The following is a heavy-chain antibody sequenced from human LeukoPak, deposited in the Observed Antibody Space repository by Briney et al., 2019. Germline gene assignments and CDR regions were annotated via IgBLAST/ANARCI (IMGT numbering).Heavy chain of an antibody. J-gene: IGHJ4*02. V-gene: IGHV4-38-2*02. CDR1: GYSISSGYY. Sequence: SETLSLTCTVSGYSISSGYYWGWIRQPPGKGLEWIGSIYHSGSTYYNPSLKSRVTISVDTSKNQFSLKLSSVTAADTAVYYCASSLGSGYYVSFDYWGQGTLVTVSS. D-gene: IGHD3-3*01. CDR2: IYHSGST. CDR3: ASSLGSGYYVSFDY.